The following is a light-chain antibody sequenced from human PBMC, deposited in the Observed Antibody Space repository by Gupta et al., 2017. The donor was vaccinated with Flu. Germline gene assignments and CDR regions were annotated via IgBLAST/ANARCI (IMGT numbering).Light chain of an antibody. V-gene: IGKV1-17*01. CDR2: STS. Sequence: DIEMTQSPSSLSASVGDRVTITCLASQGIGNSLSWYQHKPGKPPKSLIYSTSNLQSGVSSRFSGSGSGTDFTLAINSLQPEDSATYYCLQQNYSPRTFGQGTKVEI. CDR1: QGIGNS. J-gene: IGKJ1*01. CDR3: LQQNYSPRT.